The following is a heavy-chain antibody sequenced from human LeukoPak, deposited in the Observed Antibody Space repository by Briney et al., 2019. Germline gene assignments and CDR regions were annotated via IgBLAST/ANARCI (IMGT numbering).Heavy chain of an antibody. V-gene: IGHV4-59*11. CDR2: INYSGTT. D-gene: IGHD3-16*01. J-gene: IGHJ4*02. CDR3: ASLRGGTPSY. CDR1: GGSIGSHL. Sequence: KPSETLSLTCTVSGGSIGSHLWNWIRQPPGKGLEWIGYINYSGTTSYNPSLKSRITLSIDTSKNQFSLKVNSVTAADTGVYYCASLRGGTPSYWGQGTPVTVSS.